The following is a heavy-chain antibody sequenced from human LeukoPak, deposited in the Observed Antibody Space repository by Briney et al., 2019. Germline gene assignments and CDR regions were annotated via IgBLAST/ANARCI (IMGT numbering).Heavy chain of an antibody. V-gene: IGHV3-73*01. Sequence: GGSLKLSCAASGFTFSGSAMHWVRQASGKGLEWVGRIRSKANSYATAYAASVKGRFTISRDDSKNTAYLQMNSLKTEDTAVFCCTCSGWPYYFDYWGQGTLVTVSS. D-gene: IGHD6-19*01. CDR3: TCSGWPYYFDY. CDR1: GFTFSGSA. J-gene: IGHJ4*02. CDR2: IRSKANSYAT.